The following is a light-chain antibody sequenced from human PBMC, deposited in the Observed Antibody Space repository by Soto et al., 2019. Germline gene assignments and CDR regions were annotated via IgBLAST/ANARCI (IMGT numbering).Light chain of an antibody. CDR1: QSVSNNY. J-gene: IGKJ5*01. CDR2: DVS. Sequence: EIVLTQSPGTLSLSPGERATLSCRASQSVSNNYLAWYQQKAGQAPRLVIYDVSGRATGIPDRFSGSGSGTDFTLTISRLEPEDFAVYYCQHYTSSPTFGQGTRLEIK. V-gene: IGKV3-20*01. CDR3: QHYTSSPT.